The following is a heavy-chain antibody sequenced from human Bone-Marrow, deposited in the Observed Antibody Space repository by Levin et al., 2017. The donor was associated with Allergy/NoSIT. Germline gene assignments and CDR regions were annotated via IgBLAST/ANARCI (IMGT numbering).Heavy chain of an antibody. Sequence: SGGSLRLSCAASGFTVSSNYMTWVRQAPGKGLECVSVIYSGGSTYYADSVKGRFTISRDSSKNTLYLQMNSLRAEDTAVYYCARVATSSDWYTVYWGQGTLVTVSS. D-gene: IGHD6-19*01. CDR1: GFTVSSNY. CDR2: IYSGGST. CDR3: ARVATSSDWYTVY. V-gene: IGHV3-53*01. J-gene: IGHJ4*02.